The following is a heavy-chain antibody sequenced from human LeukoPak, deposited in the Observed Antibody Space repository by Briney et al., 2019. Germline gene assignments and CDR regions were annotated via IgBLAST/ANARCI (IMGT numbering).Heavy chain of an antibody. CDR3: ARVSSSWYQDWYFDL. J-gene: IGHJ2*01. CDR2: IYHSGST. D-gene: IGHD6-13*01. V-gene: IGHV4-4*02. CDR1: GGSISSSNW. Sequence: SGILSLTCAVSGGSISSSNWGSWIRQPPGKGLEWIGEIYHSGSTNYKPSLKSRVSMSVDTAKKQFSLKLSSVTAADTAVYYCARVSSSWYQDWYFDLWGRGTVVTVSS.